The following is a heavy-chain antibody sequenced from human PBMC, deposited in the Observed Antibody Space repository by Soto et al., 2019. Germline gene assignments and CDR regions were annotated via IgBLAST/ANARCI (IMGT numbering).Heavy chain of an antibody. CDR2: ISDFEGHV. J-gene: IGHJ5*02. CDR3: AIDYDGWGEDWFYP. Sequence: QVQLVQSGAEMKKPGASVKVSCKASGYTFTNYGISWVRQAPGQGLEWMGWISDFEGHVNYAQKFQGRVTLTIDTSTSTAYMELKSLTSDDAAIYYCAIDYDGWGEDWFYPWGQGTLVTVSS. CDR1: GYTFTNYG. V-gene: IGHV1-18*01. D-gene: IGHD3-16*01.